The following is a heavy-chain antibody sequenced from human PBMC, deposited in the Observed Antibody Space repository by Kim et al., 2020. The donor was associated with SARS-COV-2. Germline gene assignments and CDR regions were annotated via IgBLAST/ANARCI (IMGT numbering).Heavy chain of an antibody. V-gene: IGHV3-21*01. J-gene: IGHJ6*02. Sequence: GGSLRLSCAASGFTFSSYSMNWVRQAPGKGLEWVSSISSSSSYIYYADSVKGRFTISRDNAKNSLYLQMNSLRAEDTAVYYCAREIAAREGGWYYYYGMDVWGQGTTVTVSS. CDR3: AREIAAREGGWYYYYGMDV. CDR2: ISSSSSYI. CDR1: GFTFSSYS. D-gene: IGHD6-6*01.